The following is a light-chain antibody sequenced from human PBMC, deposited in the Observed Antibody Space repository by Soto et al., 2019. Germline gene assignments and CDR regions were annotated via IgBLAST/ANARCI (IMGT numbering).Light chain of an antibody. Sequence: EIVLTQSPGTLSLSPWERATLSCRASQSVSNNYLAWYQQKPGQAPRLLIYGASNRATGIPDRFSGSGSGTDFTLTISRLEPEDFAVYYCQQYGSSPSITFGQGTRLEIK. CDR1: QSVSNNY. CDR2: GAS. J-gene: IGKJ5*01. CDR3: QQYGSSPSIT. V-gene: IGKV3-20*01.